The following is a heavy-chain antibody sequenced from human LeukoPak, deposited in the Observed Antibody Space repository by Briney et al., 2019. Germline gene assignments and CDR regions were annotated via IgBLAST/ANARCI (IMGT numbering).Heavy chain of an antibody. Sequence: SETLSLTCTVSGGSISSGGYYWSWIRQHPGKGLEWIGYIYYTGSTYYNPSLKSRVTISIDTSKNQFSLKLSSVTAADTAVYYCARGIVSAGVDYWGQGTLVTVSS. V-gene: IGHV4-31*03. CDR2: IYYTGST. CDR1: GGSISSGGYY. J-gene: IGHJ4*02. D-gene: IGHD6-13*01. CDR3: ARGIVSAGVDY.